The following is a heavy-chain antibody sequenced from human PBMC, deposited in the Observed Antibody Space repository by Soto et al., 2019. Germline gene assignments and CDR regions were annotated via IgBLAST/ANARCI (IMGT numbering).Heavy chain of an antibody. Sequence: WGSLRISCASSVFTFSSYAMSWVRQAPGKGLERVSAISGSGGSTYYADSVKGRFTISRDNSKNTLYLQMNSLRAEDTAVYYCAKSEPGITMIVALPYWGQGTMVTVSS. J-gene: IGHJ4*02. D-gene: IGHD3-22*01. CDR2: ISGSGGST. V-gene: IGHV3-23*01. CDR1: VFTFSSYA. CDR3: AKSEPGITMIVALPY.